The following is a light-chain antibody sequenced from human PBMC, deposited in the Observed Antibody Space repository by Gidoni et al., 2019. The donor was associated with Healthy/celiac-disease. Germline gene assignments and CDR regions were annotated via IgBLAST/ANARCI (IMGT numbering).Light chain of an antibody. V-gene: IGKV1-9*01. J-gene: IGKJ4*01. CDR1: QGISSY. CDR2: AAS. Sequence: DSQLTQSPSFLSASVGDRVTITCRATQGISSYLAWYQQKPGKAPKLLIYAASTLQSGVPSRFSGSGSGTEFTLTISSLPPEDFATYYCQQLNSYPLLTFGGGTKVEIK. CDR3: QQLNSYPLLT.